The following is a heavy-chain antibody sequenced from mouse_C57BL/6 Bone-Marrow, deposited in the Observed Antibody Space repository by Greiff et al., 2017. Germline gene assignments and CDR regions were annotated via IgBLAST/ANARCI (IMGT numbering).Heavy chain of an antibody. CDR2: SYPGDGDT. CDR3: ARYYGSSWAMDY. CDR1: GYAFSSSW. Sequence: VKLQQSGPELVKPGASVKISCKASGYAFSSSWMNWVKQRPGKGLEWIGRSYPGDGDTNYNGKFKGKATLTADKSSSTAYMQLSSLTSEDSAVYFCARYYGSSWAMDYWGQGTSVTVSS. V-gene: IGHV1-82*01. J-gene: IGHJ4*01. D-gene: IGHD1-1*01.